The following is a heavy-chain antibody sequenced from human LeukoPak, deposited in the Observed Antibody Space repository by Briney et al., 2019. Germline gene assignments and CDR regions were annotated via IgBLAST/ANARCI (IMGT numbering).Heavy chain of an antibody. CDR3: ARAKFDSSYYYYRGFDI. CDR1: GFTFSSYS. V-gene: IGHV3-21*01. Sequence: GGSLRLSCAASGFTFSSYSMNWVRQAPGKGLEWVSSISSSSSYIYYADSVKGRFTISRDNAKNSLYLQMNSRRAEDTAVYYCARAKFDSSYYYYRGFDIWGQGTMVTVSS. D-gene: IGHD3-22*01. J-gene: IGHJ3*02. CDR2: ISSSSSYI.